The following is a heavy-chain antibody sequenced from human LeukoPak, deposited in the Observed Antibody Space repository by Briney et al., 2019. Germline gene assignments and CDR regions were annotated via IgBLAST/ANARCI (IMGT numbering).Heavy chain of an antibody. J-gene: IGHJ4*02. CDR3: ARDHNYAFDN. CDR2: IGIDSGNT. V-gene: IGHV3-48*01. Sequence: GGSLRLSCTASGFPFIEYSMNWVRQAPGKGLEWISYIGIDSGNTKYADSVRGRFTISADKAKNSLYLQMNSLRVEGTAVYYCARDHNYAFDNWGQGTLVSVAS. CDR1: GFPFIEYS. D-gene: IGHD1-1*01.